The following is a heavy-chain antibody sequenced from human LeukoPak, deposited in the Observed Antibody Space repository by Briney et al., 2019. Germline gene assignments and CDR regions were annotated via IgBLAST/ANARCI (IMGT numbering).Heavy chain of an antibody. D-gene: IGHD6-13*01. CDR1: GGSISSGNYY. CDR3: ARRLSGSSWCDH. Sequence: PSETLSLTCSVSGGSISSGNYYWGWIRQPPGKGLEWIGNVHYTGSTYYNPSLKSRVTISVDTSKNQFSLKLSSLTAADTAVYYCARRLSGSSWCDHWGQGTLVTVSS. V-gene: IGHV4-39*01. J-gene: IGHJ5*02. CDR2: VHYTGST.